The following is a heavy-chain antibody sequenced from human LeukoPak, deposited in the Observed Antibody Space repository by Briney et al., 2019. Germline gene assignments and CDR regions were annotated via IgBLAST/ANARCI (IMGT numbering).Heavy chain of an antibody. CDR3: ARDSPRRYCSSTSCYTGNYYYGMDV. V-gene: IGHV1-18*01. Sequence: ASVKVSCKASGYTFTSYGIRWVRQAPGQGLEWMGWISAYNGNTNYAQKLQGRVTMTTDTSTSTAYMELRSLRSDDTAVYYCARDSPRRYCSSTSCYTGNYYYGMDVWGQGTTVTVSS. J-gene: IGHJ6*02. CDR1: GYTFTSYG. CDR2: ISAYNGNT. D-gene: IGHD2-2*02.